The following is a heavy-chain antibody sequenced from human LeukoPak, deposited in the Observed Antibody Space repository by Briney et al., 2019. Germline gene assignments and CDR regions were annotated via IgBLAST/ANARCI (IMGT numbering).Heavy chain of an antibody. V-gene: IGHV4-59*01. CDR2: IYYSGST. Sequence: SETLSLTCTVSGGSISSYYWSWIRQPPGKGLEWIGYIYYSGSTNYNPSLKSRVTISVDTSKNQFSLKLSSVTAADTAVYYRACRGYSGYEPDYWGQGTLVTVSS. CDR3: ACRGYSGYEPDY. J-gene: IGHJ4*02. D-gene: IGHD5-12*01. CDR1: GGSISSYY.